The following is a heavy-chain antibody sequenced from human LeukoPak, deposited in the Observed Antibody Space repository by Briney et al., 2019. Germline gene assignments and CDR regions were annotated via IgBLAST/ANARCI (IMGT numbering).Heavy chain of an antibody. J-gene: IGHJ4*02. D-gene: IGHD2-8*01. CDR2: IKQDGSEK. CDR3: AKGLGGGVLMVYAAIDF. CDR1: GFTFSSYW. V-gene: IGHV3-7*03. Sequence: GGSLRLSCAASGFTFSSYWMSWVRQAPGKGLEWVANIKQDGSEKYYVDSVKGRFTISRDNAKNSLYLQMNSLRAEDTALYYCAKGLGGGVLMVYAAIDFWGQGTLVTVSS.